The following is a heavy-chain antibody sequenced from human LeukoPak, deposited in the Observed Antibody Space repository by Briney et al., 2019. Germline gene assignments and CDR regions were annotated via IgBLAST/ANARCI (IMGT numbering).Heavy chain of an antibody. CDR2: ISSNGGST. J-gene: IGHJ4*02. Sequence: GGSLRLSCAASGFTFSSYAMHWVRQAPGKGLEYVSAISSNGGSTYYANSVKGRLTISRDNSKNTLYLQMGSLRAEDMAVYYCARGCIAARWGIDYWGQGTLVTVSS. CDR3: ARGCIAARWGIDY. D-gene: IGHD6-6*01. V-gene: IGHV3-64*01. CDR1: GFTFSSYA.